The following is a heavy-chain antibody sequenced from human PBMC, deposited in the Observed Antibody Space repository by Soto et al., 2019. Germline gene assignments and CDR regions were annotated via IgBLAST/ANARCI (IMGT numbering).Heavy chain of an antibody. V-gene: IGHV1-69*12. J-gene: IGHJ6*02. CDR1: GATFSSYA. CDR2: IIPIFGTA. Sequence: QVQLVQSGAEVKKPGSSVKVSCKASGATFSSYAISWVRQAPGQGLEWMGGIIPIFGTANYAQKFQGRVTITADESTSTAYMELSSLRSEDTAVYYCAGHHPTPYYYGMDVWGQGTTVTVSS. CDR3: AGHHPTPYYYGMDV.